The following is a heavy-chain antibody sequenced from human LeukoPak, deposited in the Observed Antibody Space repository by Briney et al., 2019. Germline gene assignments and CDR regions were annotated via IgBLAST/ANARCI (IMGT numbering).Heavy chain of an antibody. CDR2: ISYDGSNK. V-gene: IGHV3-30-3*01. D-gene: IGHD3-3*01. CDR1: GFTFSSYA. CDR3: ARDFNDFWSGYYMGHYYYYMDV. Sequence: HPGGSLRLSCAASGFTFSSYAMHWVRQAPGKGLEWVAVISYDGSNKYYADSVKGRFTISRDNSKNTLYLQMNSLRAEDTAVYYCARDFNDFWSGYYMGHYYYYMDVWGKGTTVTVS. J-gene: IGHJ6*03.